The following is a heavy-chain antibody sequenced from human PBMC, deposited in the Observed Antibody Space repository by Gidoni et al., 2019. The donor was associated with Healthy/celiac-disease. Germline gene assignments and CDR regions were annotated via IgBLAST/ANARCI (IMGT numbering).Heavy chain of an antibody. CDR1: GYTFTSYG. J-gene: IGHJ6*02. V-gene: IGHV1-18*01. CDR3: ARDQSNYDFWSGYSDYYYGMDV. D-gene: IGHD3-3*01. Sequence: QVQLVQSGAEVKKPGASVKVSWKASGYTFTSYGLSWVRQAPGQGLEWMGWISAYNGNTNYAQKLQGRVTMTTDTSTSTAYMELRSLRSDDTAVYYCARDQSNYDFWSGYSDYYYGMDVWGQGTTVTVSS. CDR2: ISAYNGNT.